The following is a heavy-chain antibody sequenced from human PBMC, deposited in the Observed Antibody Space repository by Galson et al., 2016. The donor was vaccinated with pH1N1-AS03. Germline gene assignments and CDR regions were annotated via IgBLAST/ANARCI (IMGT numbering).Heavy chain of an antibody. CDR2: INSNTGDT. J-gene: IGHJ3*02. V-gene: IGHV1-2*04. CDR1: GYTFTAYY. D-gene: IGHD2-15*01. CDR3: ARDRGFRPDTFDI. Sequence: SVKVSCKASGYTFTAYYIHWVRQAPGQGLEWVGCINSNTGDTDYAQKFEGLVTMTRDTSISTVYMELSRLRPDHSAEYYCARDRGFRPDTFDIWGQGTWVTVSS.